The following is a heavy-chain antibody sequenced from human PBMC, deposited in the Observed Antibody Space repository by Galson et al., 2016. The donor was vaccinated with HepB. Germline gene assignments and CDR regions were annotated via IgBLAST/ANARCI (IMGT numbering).Heavy chain of an antibody. CDR1: GDSVSSNSAA. D-gene: IGHD5-24*01. CDR3: AGASHGYISY. J-gene: IGHJ4*02. CDR2: TYYRSKWFR. V-gene: IGHV6-1*01. Sequence: CAISGDSVSSNSAAWSWVGQSPSRGLEWLGRTYYRSKWFRGYAVSVKGRITINPDTSKNQFSLQLDSVTPEDTAVYYCAGASHGYISYWGQGTLVTVSS.